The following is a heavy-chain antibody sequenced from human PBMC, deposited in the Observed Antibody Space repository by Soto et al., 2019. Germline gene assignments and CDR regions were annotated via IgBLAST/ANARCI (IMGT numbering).Heavy chain of an antibody. CDR1: GGSFSGYY. CDR2: INHSGST. J-gene: IGHJ4*02. D-gene: IGHD3-22*01. CDR3: ANSHRLLLDY. V-gene: IGHV4-34*01. Sequence: ETLSLTCAVYGGSFSGYYWSWIRQPPGKGLEWIGEINHSGSTNYNPSLKSRVTISVDTSKNQFSLKLSSVTAADTAVYYCANSHRLLLDYWGQGTLVTVSS.